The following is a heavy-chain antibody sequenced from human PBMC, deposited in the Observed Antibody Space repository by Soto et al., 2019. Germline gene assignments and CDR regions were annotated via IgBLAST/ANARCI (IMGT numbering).Heavy chain of an antibody. Sequence: PGGSLRLSCAASGFTFSDHYMDWVRQAPVKGLEWVGRSKNKADSYTTEYAASVKGRFTISRDGSKNSLFLQMNSLKTEDTAVYYCTVWGSGNDFGAAWGQGILVTVSS. J-gene: IGHJ4*02. D-gene: IGHD3-10*01. CDR1: GFTFSDHY. V-gene: IGHV3-72*01. CDR3: TVWGSGNDFGAA. CDR2: SKNKADSYTT.